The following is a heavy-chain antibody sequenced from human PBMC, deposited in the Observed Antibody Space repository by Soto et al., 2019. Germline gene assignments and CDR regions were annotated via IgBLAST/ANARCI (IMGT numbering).Heavy chain of an antibody. Sequence: GGSLRLSCAASGFTFSSYGMHWVRQAPGKGLEWVAVIWYDGSNKYYADSVKGRFTISRDNSKNTLYMQMNSLRAEDTAVYYCASLGSSSSWPRFQYWGQGTLVTVSS. CDR2: IWYDGSNK. CDR3: ASLGSSSSWPRFQY. J-gene: IGHJ1*01. V-gene: IGHV3-33*01. D-gene: IGHD6-13*01. CDR1: GFTFSSYG.